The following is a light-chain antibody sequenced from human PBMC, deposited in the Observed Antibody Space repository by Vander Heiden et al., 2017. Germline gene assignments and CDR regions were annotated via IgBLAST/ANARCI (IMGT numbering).Light chain of an antibody. Sequence: QSVLTQPPSVSGAPGQRVTISCTGSSSNIGAGYDVHWYQQLPGTAPKLLIYGNSNRPSGVPDRFSGSKSGTSASLAITGLQAEDEADYYCQSYDSSLSGWGVFGTGTKVTGL. J-gene: IGLJ1*01. CDR3: QSYDSSLSGWGV. CDR1: SSNIGAGYD. CDR2: GNS. V-gene: IGLV1-40*01.